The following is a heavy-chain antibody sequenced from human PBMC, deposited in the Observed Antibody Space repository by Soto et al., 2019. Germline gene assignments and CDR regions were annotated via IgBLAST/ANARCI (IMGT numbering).Heavy chain of an antibody. CDR3: ARGYCSGGSCYGMDV. D-gene: IGHD2-15*01. CDR1: GGSISSGDYY. CDR2: IYYSGST. Sequence: SETLSLTCTVSGGSISSGDYYWSWIRQPPGKGLEWIGYIYYSGSTYYNPSLKSRVTISVDTSKNQFSLKLSSVTAADTAVYYCARGYCSGGSCYGMDVWGQGTTVTVS. V-gene: IGHV4-30-4*01. J-gene: IGHJ6*02.